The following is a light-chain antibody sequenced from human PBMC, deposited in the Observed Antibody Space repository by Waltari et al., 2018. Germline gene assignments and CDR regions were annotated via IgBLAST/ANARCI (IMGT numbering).Light chain of an antibody. CDR2: GAS. V-gene: IGKV3-15*01. Sequence: EIVMTQSPATLSVSPGERATLSCRASQSVSSNLAWDQQKPGQPPRLLIHGASTRATGIPARFSGSGSGTEFTLTISSMQSEDFGVYYCQQYNDWPQTFGQGTKLEIK. CDR3: QQYNDWPQT. J-gene: IGKJ2*01. CDR1: QSVSSN.